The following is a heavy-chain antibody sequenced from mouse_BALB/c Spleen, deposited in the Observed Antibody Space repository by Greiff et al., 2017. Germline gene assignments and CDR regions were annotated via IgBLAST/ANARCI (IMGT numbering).Heavy chain of an antibody. J-gene: IGHJ3*01. V-gene: IGHV15-2*02. Sequence: QVQLQQSGSELRSPGSSVKLSCKDFDSEVFPIAYMCWVRQKPGHGFEWIGDILPSIGRTIYGEKFEDKATLDADTVSNTTYLELNRLTSEDSAIYYCARGGTARGTAWFAYWGQGTLVTVSA. CDR2: ILPSIGRT. CDR3: ARGGTARGTAWFAY. CDR1: DSEVFPIAY. D-gene: IGHD3-2*01.